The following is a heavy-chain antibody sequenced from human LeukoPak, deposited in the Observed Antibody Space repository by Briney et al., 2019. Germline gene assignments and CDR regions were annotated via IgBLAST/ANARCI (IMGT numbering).Heavy chain of an antibody. Sequence: SETLSLTCAVYGGSFSGSYWTWIRQPPGKGLEWIGEINHSGGTNYNPSLKSRVTIAEDTPKNQFPLKLSSVTASDTAVYYCARGSGHHYYYGMDVWGQGTTVTVSS. V-gene: IGHV4-34*01. CDR3: ARGSGHHYYYGMDV. D-gene: IGHD1-14*01. CDR1: GGSFSGSY. J-gene: IGHJ6*02. CDR2: INHSGGT.